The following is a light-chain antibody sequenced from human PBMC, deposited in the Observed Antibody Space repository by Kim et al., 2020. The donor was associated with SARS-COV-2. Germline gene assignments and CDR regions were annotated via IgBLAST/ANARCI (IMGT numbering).Light chain of an antibody. CDR2: KAS. V-gene: IGKV1-5*03. J-gene: IGKJ1*01. Sequence: SSSVGDRVTITCRASQSISTSLAWYQQKPGKAPNLLIYKASTLESGVPSRFSGSGSVTEFTLTISSLQPDDFATYYCQQYSTYWTFGQGTKVDIK. CDR3: QQYSTYWT. CDR1: QSISTS.